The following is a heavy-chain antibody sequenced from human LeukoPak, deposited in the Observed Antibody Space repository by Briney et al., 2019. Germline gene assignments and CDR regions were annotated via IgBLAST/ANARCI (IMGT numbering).Heavy chain of an antibody. D-gene: IGHD6-19*01. CDR1: GYTFTGYY. V-gene: IGHV1-2*02. J-gene: IGHJ5*02. CDR3: ARDFFGQWLVQNLNWFDP. Sequence: ASVKVSCKASGYTFTGYYMHWVRQAPGQGLEWMGWINPNSGGTNYAQKFQGRVTMTRDTSISTAYMELSRLRSDDTAVYYCARDFFGQWLVQNLNWFDPWGEGNLVTVSS. CDR2: INPNSGGT.